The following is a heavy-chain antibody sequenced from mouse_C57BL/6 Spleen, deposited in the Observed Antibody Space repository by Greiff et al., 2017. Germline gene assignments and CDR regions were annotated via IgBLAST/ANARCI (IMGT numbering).Heavy chain of an antibody. CDR2: INYDGSST. V-gene: IGHV5-16*01. CDR3: ARVTTVVDNWYFDV. Sequence: EVKLEESEGGLVQPGSSMKLSCTASGFTFSDYYMAWVRQVPEKGLEWVANINYDGSSTYYLDSLKSRFIISRDNAKNILYLQMSSLKSEDTATYYCARVTTVVDNWYFDVWGTGTTVTVSS. CDR1: GFTFSDYY. D-gene: IGHD1-1*01. J-gene: IGHJ1*03.